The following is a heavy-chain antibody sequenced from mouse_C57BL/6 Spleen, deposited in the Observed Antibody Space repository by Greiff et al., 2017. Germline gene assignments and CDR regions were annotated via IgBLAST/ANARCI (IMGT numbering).Heavy chain of an antibody. Sequence: EVQVVESGPGLVKPSQSLSLTCSVTGYSITSGYYWNWIRQFPGNKLEWMGYISYDGSNNYNPSLKNRISITRDTSKNQFFLKLNSVTTEDTATYYCARDLLLYVGGFAYWGQGTLVTVSA. CDR3: ARDLLLYVGGFAY. CDR1: GYSITSGYY. J-gene: IGHJ3*01. CDR2: ISYDGSN. V-gene: IGHV3-6*01. D-gene: IGHD2-1*01.